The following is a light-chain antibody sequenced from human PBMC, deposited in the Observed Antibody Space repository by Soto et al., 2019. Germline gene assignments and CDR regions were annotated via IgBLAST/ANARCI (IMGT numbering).Light chain of an antibody. V-gene: IGKV1-5*01. Sequence: IQMTQSPSSLSASLGDTISITCRSFQSLIRSLAWYQQKAGKSPSLLIYDASNLQSGVPARFRGSGSGTEFTLTISSLQPDDFETYYCQQYLAYPYSFGQGTKVDIK. CDR3: QQYLAYPYS. J-gene: IGKJ2*01. CDR1: QSLIRS. CDR2: DAS.